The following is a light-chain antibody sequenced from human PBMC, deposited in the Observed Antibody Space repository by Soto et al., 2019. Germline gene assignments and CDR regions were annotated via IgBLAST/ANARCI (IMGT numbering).Light chain of an antibody. J-gene: IGKJ1*01. CDR1: QSVSSD. Sequence: EIVLTQSPATRSSSPGGRGTLSCMASQSVSSDLAWYQQKLGQAPRLLIFDASNRATGIASRFSGSGSGTDFTLSISSLEPEDFAVYYCQQRTDRPPWTVGQGTKVDIK. CDR3: QQRTDRPPWT. CDR2: DAS. V-gene: IGKV3-11*01.